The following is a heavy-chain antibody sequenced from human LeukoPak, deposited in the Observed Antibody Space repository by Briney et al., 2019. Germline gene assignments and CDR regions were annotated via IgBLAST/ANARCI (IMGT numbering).Heavy chain of an antibody. D-gene: IGHD3-10*01. Sequence: GASVKVSCKASGYTFTGYYMHWVRQAPGQGLEWMGWSNPNSGGTNYAQKFQGRVTMTRDTSISTAYMELSRLRSDDTAVYYCARSRMVRGVVSWFDPWGQGTLVTVSS. CDR1: GYTFTGYY. V-gene: IGHV1-2*02. CDR3: ARSRMVRGVVSWFDP. CDR2: SNPNSGGT. J-gene: IGHJ5*02.